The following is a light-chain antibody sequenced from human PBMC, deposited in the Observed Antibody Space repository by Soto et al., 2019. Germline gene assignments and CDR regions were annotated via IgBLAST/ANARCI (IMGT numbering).Light chain of an antibody. CDR3: QPRSNWPPT. CDR2: DAS. J-gene: IGKJ2*01. Sequence: EIVLTQSPATLSLSPGERATLSCRASQSVSSYLAWYKQKPGQAPRLLIYDASNRATGIPARFSGSGSGTDFALTISSLEPEDFAVYYCQPRSNWPPTFGQGTKLEIK. V-gene: IGKV3-11*01. CDR1: QSVSSY.